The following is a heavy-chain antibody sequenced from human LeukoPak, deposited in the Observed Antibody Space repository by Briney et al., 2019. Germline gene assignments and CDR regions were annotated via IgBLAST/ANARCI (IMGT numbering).Heavy chain of an antibody. CDR1: GFTLSSYA. J-gene: IGHJ4*02. V-gene: IGHV3-23*01. D-gene: IGHD5-18*01. CDR3: AKCSYGFSDPNFDY. CDR2: ISGSGGST. Sequence: GGSLRLSCAASGFTLSSYAMSWVRQAPGKGLEWVSAISGSGGSTYYADSVKGRFTISRDNSKNTLYLQMNSLRAEDTAVYYCAKCSYGFSDPNFDYWGQGTLVTVSS.